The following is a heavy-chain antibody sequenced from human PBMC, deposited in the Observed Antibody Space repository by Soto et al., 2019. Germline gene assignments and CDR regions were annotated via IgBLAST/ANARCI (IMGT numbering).Heavy chain of an antibody. J-gene: IGHJ4*02. CDR1: RDTFTSYY. CDR3: AGAHPYQLLSGDY. D-gene: IGHD2-2*01. V-gene: IGHV1-46*01. CDR2: INPHGGST. Sequence: ASVKVSCKAPRDTFTSYYINWVRQAPGQGLEWMGVINPHGGSTAYAQKFKGRVTLTRDTSASTVYMEVSSLTSEDTAMYYCAGAHPYQLLSGDYWGQGTLVTVSS.